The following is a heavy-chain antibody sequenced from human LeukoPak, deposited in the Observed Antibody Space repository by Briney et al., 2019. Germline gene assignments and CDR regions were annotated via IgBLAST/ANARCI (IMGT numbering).Heavy chain of an antibody. Sequence: PGRSLRLSCAASGFTFDDYAMHWVRQAPGKGLEWVSGISWNSGSIDYADSVKGRFTISRDNAKNSLYLQMNSPRSEDTAVYYCARADGYSSSWYLTDEYFQHWGQGTLVTVSS. V-gene: IGHV3-9*01. J-gene: IGHJ1*01. D-gene: IGHD6-13*01. CDR3: ARADGYSSSWYLTDEYFQH. CDR1: GFTFDDYA. CDR2: ISWNSGSI.